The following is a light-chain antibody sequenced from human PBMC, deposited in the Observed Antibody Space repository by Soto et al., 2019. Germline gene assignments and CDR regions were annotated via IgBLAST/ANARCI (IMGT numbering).Light chain of an antibody. V-gene: IGKV3-20*01. CDR1: QSVSSSY. CDR2: GAS. Sequence: EIVLTQSPGTLSLSPGERATLSCRASQSVSSSYLAWYQQKPGQAPRLLIYGASSRATGIPDRFSGSGSGTNFTLTISRLEPEDLAVYYCTPYGSSGLTFGGGTKVEIK. CDR3: TPYGSSGLT. J-gene: IGKJ4*01.